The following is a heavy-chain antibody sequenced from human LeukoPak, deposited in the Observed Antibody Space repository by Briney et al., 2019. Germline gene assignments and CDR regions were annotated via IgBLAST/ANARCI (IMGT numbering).Heavy chain of an antibody. Sequence: GGSLRLSCAASGFTFSSYSMNWVRQAPGKGLEWVSSISSSSSYIYYADSVKGRFTISRGNAKNSLYLQMNSLRAEDTAVYYCARANYGFWSGSDYWGQGTLVTVSS. D-gene: IGHD3-3*01. J-gene: IGHJ4*02. CDR2: ISSSSSYI. CDR3: ARANYGFWSGSDY. CDR1: GFTFSSYS. V-gene: IGHV3-21*01.